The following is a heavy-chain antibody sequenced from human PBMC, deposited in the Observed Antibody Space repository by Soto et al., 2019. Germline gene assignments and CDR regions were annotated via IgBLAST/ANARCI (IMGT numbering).Heavy chain of an antibody. CDR2: TYYSGST. CDR1: GGSMIAYY. J-gene: IGHJ4*02. D-gene: IGHD6-13*01. CDR3: ARVRGTAGKRYFDY. V-gene: IGHV4-59*01. Sequence: ETLSLTCTVSGGSMIAYYWNWMRQPPGKGLQWIGYTYYSGSTTYNPSLKSRVTTSVDSSKNQFSLKLDSVTPADTAVYYCARVRGTAGKRYFDYWGPGTLVTVSS.